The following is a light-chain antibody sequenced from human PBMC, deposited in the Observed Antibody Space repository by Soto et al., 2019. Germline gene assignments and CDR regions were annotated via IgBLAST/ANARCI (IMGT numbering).Light chain of an antibody. J-gene: IGLJ1*01. CDR2: GNS. Sequence: QSVLTQPPSVSGAPGQRVTISCTGSSSNIGAGYDVHWYQQLPGTAPKLLIYGNSNRPSGVPDRFSGSKSGTSASLAITGLEAEYEAYYSGKSYAGSLGGFYVFGTGTKLTAL. V-gene: IGLV1-40*01. CDR3: KSYAGSLGGFYV. CDR1: SSNIGAGYD.